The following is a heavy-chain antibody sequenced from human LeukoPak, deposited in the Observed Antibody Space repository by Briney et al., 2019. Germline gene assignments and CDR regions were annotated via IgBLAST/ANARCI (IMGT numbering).Heavy chain of an antibody. CDR2: ISSSGSTI. CDR3: ARDSSGGSWIDAFDI. CDR1: GFTFSSCE. V-gene: IGHV3-48*03. Sequence: GGSLRLSCAASGFTFSSCEMNWVGQAPGKGLEWVSYISSSGSTIYYAGSVKGRFTIYRDNATNSLYLQMNSLRAEDTAVYYCARDSSGGSWIDAFDICGQGTMVTVSS. J-gene: IGHJ3*02. D-gene: IGHD2-15*01.